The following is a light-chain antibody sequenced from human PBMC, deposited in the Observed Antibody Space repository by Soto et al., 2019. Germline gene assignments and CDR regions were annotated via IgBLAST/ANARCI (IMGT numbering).Light chain of an antibody. CDR1: QSISSNY. CDR2: GAT. J-gene: IGKJ3*01. V-gene: IGKV3-20*01. Sequence: EIVSTQSPGTLSLSPGERATLSCRASQSISSNYLAWFQQKPCQAPRLLIYGATRRATGIPDRFSGSVSGTEFTLTINRLEPEDFAVYYGQQYGRSPIFPFGPGTKGDIK. CDR3: QQYGRSPIFP.